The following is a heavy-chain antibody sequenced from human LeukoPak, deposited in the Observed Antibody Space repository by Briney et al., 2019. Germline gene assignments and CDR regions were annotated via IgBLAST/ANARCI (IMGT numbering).Heavy chain of an antibody. Sequence: SQTLSLTCTVSGGSISSGGYYWSWIRQPPGKGLEWIGYIYHSGSTYYNPSLKSRVTISVDRSKNQFSLKLSSVTAADTAVYYCARDHQGLATDWGQGTLVTVSS. D-gene: IGHD2-2*01. CDR2: IYHSGST. CDR1: GGSISSGGYY. CDR3: ARDHQGLATD. J-gene: IGHJ4*02. V-gene: IGHV4-30-2*01.